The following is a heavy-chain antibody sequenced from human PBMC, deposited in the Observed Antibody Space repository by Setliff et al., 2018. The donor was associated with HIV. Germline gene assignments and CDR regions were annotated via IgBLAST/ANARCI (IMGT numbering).Heavy chain of an antibody. Sequence: ASETLSLTCTVSGGSISSSSYYWGWIRQPPGKGLEWIGSIYYSGSTYYNPSLKSRVTISVDTSKNQFSLKLSSVTAADTAVYYCARAIVVKDYDSSGLFDYWGQGTLVTVSS. D-gene: IGHD3-22*01. J-gene: IGHJ4*02. CDR1: GGSISSSSYY. CDR2: IYYSGST. V-gene: IGHV4-39*07. CDR3: ARAIVVKDYDSSGLFDY.